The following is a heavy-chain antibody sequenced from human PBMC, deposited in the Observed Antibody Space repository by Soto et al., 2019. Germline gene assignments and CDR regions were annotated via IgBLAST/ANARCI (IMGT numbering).Heavy chain of an antibody. V-gene: IGHV3-53*01. CDR3: ARDISRWYNWFDP. Sequence: GGSLRLSCAASGFTVSSNYMSWVRQAPGKGLEWVSVIYSGGSTYYADSVKGRFTISRDNSKNTLYLQMNSLRAADTAVYYCARDISRWYNWFDPWGQGTLVTVSS. CDR2: IYSGGST. CDR1: GFTVSSNY. D-gene: IGHD6-13*01. J-gene: IGHJ5*02.